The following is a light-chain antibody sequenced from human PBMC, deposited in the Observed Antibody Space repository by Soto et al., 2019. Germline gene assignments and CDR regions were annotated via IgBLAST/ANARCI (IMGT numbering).Light chain of an antibody. V-gene: IGKV4-1*01. Sequence: DIVMTQSPDSLAVSLGERATINCKSSQSFLYISNNKNYLAWYQQKPGQPPKLLIYWASTRESGVPDRFSGSGSGTDFTLTISSLQAEDVAVYYCQQYYSTPRTFGQGTKVDI. J-gene: IGKJ1*01. CDR2: WAS. CDR1: QSFLYISNNKNY. CDR3: QQYYSTPRT.